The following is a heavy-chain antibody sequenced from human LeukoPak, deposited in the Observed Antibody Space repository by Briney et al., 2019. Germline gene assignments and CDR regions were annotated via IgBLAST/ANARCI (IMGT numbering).Heavy chain of an antibody. CDR1: GVSMSAFQ. CDR2: VNTKGET. CDR3: H. V-gene: IGHV4-4*09. J-gene: IGHJ4*02. Sequence: PSETLSLTCTVSGVSMSAFQWSWVRQSPEKGLEWIGCVNTKGETNYNPSLKSRVITSVDTSKSQFSLRLTSVTAADTAVYYDHWGQGALVTLSS.